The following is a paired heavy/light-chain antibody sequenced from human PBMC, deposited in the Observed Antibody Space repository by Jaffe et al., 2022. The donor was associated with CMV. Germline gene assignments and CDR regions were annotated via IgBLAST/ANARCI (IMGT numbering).Heavy chain of an antibody. J-gene: IGHJ5*02. Sequence: EVQLVESGGGLVKPGGSLRLSCAASGFTFSSYSMNWVRQAPGKGLEWVSSISSSSSYIYYADSVKGRFTISRDNAKNSLYLQMNSLRAEDTAVYYCARDRYYDILTGYYNRNWFDPWGQGTLVTVSS. CDR1: GFTFSSYS. CDR3: ARDRYYDILTGYYNRNWFDP. CDR2: ISSSSSYI. V-gene: IGHV3-21*01. D-gene: IGHD3-9*01.
Light chain of an antibody. CDR1: SGSIASNY. Sequence: NFMLTQPHSVSESPGKTVTISCTRSSGSIASNYVQWYQQRPGSAPTTVIYEDNQRPSGVPDRFSGSIDSSSNSASLTISGLKTEDEADYYCQSYDSSTRVFGGGTKLTVL. V-gene: IGLV6-57*04. CDR3: QSYDSSTRV. CDR2: EDN. J-gene: IGLJ3*02.